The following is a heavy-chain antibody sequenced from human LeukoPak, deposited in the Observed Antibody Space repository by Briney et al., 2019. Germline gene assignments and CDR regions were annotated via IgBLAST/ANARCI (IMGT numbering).Heavy chain of an antibody. CDR2: ISAYNGNT. Sequence: ASVKVSCKASGYTFTSYGISWVRQAPGQGLEWMGWISAYNGNTNYAQKLQGRVTMTTDTSTSTAYMELRSLRSDDTAVYYCARTSGVVPAARGVYFDYWGQGTLVTVSS. J-gene: IGHJ4*02. V-gene: IGHV1-18*01. CDR3: ARTSGVVPAARGVYFDY. D-gene: IGHD2-2*01. CDR1: GYTFTSYG.